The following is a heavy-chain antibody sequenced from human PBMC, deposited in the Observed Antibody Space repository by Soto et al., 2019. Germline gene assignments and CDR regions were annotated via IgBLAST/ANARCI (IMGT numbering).Heavy chain of an antibody. CDR1: GFTFSNFA. V-gene: IGHV3-23*01. Sequence: GGSLRLSCEASGFTFSNFAMSWVRQAPGKGPEWVSCISGSDGRTYYADSVKGRFTISRDDSKKTLFLQMNSLRAEDTAVYYCARDLIAAVGTPNYWGQGTLVTVSS. D-gene: IGHD6-13*01. J-gene: IGHJ4*02. CDR3: ARDLIAAVGTPNY. CDR2: ISGSDGRT.